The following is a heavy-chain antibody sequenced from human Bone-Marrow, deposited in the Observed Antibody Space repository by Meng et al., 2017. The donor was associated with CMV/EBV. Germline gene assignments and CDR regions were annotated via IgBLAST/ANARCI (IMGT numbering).Heavy chain of an antibody. CDR3: ARGIVGATADY. J-gene: IGHJ4*02. CDR1: GFTFSSYA. V-gene: IGHV3-23*01. CDR2: ISGSGGST. D-gene: IGHD1-26*01. Sequence: GESLKISCAASGFTFSSYAMSWVRQAPGKGLEWVSAISGSGGSTYYADSVKGRFTISRDNAKNSLYLQMNSLRADDTAVYYCARGIVGATADYWGQGILVTVSS.